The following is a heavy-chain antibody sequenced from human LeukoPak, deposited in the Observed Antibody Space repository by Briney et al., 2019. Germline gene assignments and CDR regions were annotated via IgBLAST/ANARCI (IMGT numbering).Heavy chain of an antibody. CDR1: GGSISSGSYY. Sequence: PSQTLSLTCTVSGGSISSGSYYWSWIRQPAGKGLEWIGRIYTSGSTNYNPSLKSRVTISVDTSKNQFSLKLSSVTAADTAVYYCARLGYSSGWYTDYWGQGTLVTVSS. V-gene: IGHV4-61*02. J-gene: IGHJ4*02. CDR2: IYTSGST. D-gene: IGHD6-19*01. CDR3: ARLGYSSGWYTDY.